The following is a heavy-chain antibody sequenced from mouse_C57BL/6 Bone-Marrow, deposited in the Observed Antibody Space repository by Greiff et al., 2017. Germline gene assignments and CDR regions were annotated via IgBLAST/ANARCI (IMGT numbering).Heavy chain of an antibody. J-gene: IGHJ3*01. V-gene: IGHV1-63*01. CDR2: IYPGGGYT. CDR1: GYTFTNYW. D-gene: IGHD2-1*01. Sequence: VQLQQSGAELVRPGTSVKMSCKASGYTFTNYWIGWAKQRPGHGLEWIGDIYPGGGYTNYNEKFKGKATLTADKSSSTAYMQFSSLTSEDSAIYYCARFNYGNYVAFAYWGQGTLVTVSA. CDR3: ARFNYGNYVAFAY.